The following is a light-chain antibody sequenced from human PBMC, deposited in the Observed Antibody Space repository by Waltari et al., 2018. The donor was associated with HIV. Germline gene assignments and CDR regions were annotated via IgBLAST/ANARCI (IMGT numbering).Light chain of an antibody. CDR2: DVS. Sequence: QSALTQPASVSGSPGQSITISCTGTSSYVGGSNYVSWYQQHPGKAPKLMIYDVSNRPSGVSNRFSGSKSGNTASLTISGLQAEDEADYYCSSYTSSSTPFVFGTGTKVTVL. J-gene: IGLJ1*01. CDR1: SSYVGGSNY. V-gene: IGLV2-14*03. CDR3: SSYTSSSTPFV.